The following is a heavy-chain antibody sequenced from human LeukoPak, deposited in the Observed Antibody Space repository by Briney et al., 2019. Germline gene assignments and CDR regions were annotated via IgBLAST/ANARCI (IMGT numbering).Heavy chain of an antibody. CDR3: ARGDYGVGSSYGGMDV. Sequence: GASVKVSCKASGFSISSAGITWVRQAPGQGLEWLGWKSASNGNTNSAQKFQGRVTMTTDTSTNIAFLEVRSLRSDDTAIYYCARGDYGVGSSYGGMDVWGQGTTVIVSS. J-gene: IGHJ6*02. D-gene: IGHD4/OR15-4a*01. CDR1: GFSISSAG. V-gene: IGHV1-18*01. CDR2: KSASNGNT.